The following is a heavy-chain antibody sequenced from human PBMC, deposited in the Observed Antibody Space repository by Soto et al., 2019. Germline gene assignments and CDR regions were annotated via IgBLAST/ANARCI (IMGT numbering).Heavy chain of an antibody. CDR1: GGSISSGNYY. Sequence: LSLTCTVSGGSISSGNYYWSWIRQHPGKGLEWIGYIYYSGSAYYNPSLKSRVTISVDTSKNQFSLKLRSVTAADTAVYYCARGWNYYLDYWGQGTLVTVSS. CDR3: ARGWNYYLDY. D-gene: IGHD1-7*01. CDR2: IYYSGSA. V-gene: IGHV4-31*03. J-gene: IGHJ4*02.